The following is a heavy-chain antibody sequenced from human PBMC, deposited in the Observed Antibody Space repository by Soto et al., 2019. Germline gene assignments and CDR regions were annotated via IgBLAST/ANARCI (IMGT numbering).Heavy chain of an antibody. CDR1: GFSLSTSGMG. CDR2: IYWDDDK. V-gene: IGHV2-5*02. Sequence: QITLKESGPTLVKPTQTLTLTCTFSGFSLSTSGMGVGWIRQPPGKALEWLALIYWDDDKRYSPSLMSRLTITKYTSKYQVVLKMTNMDPVYTATYYCVHRPGFCPSGSCYSSWGQGTLVTVSS. J-gene: IGHJ5*02. D-gene: IGHD2-15*01. CDR3: VHRPGFCPSGSCYSS.